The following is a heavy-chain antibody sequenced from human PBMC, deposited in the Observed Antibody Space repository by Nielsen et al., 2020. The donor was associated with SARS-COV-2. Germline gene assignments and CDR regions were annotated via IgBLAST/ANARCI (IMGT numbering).Heavy chain of an antibody. D-gene: IGHD3-10*01. V-gene: IGHV3-7*01. Sequence: GESLKISCAASGFTFSSYSMNWVRQAPGKGLERVANINQDGSERYYVDSVKGRFSISRDNAKKSLYLQMNSLRVEDTATYYCATVSGTEDYWGQGTLVTVSS. CDR3: ATVSGTEDY. J-gene: IGHJ4*02. CDR1: GFTFSSYS. CDR2: INQDGSER.